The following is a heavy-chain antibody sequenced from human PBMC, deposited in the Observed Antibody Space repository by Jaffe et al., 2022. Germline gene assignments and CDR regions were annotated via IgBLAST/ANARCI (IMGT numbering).Heavy chain of an antibody. J-gene: IGHJ4*02. V-gene: IGHV3-23*01. D-gene: IGHD4-17*01. CDR3: ATGDYGDYVGGFDY. CDR2: FSGSGDST. CDR1: GFTFSTYA. Sequence: EVQLLESGGGLVQPGGSLRLSCAASGFTFSTYAMSWVRQAPGKGLEWVSAFSGSGDSTYYADSVKGRFTISRDNSENTLYLQMNSLRAEDTAVYYCATGDYGDYVGGFDYWGQGTLVTVSS.